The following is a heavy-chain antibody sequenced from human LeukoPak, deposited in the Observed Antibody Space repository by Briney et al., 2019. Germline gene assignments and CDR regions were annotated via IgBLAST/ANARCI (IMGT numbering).Heavy chain of an antibody. CDR1: GGSISSGDYY. CDR3: EGHQGYYDSSGYRSPYYFDY. J-gene: IGHJ4*02. V-gene: IGHV4-30-4*01. CDR2: IYYSGST. D-gene: IGHD3-22*01. Sequence: SETLSLTCTVSGGSISSGDYYWSWIRQPPGKGLEWIVYIYYSGSTYYNPSLKSRVTISVDTSKNQFSLKLSSVTAADTAVYYCEGHQGYYDSSGYRSPYYFDYWGQGTLVTVSS.